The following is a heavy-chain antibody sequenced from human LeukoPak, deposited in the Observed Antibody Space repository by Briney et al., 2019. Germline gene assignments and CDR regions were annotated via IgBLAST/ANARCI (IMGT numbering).Heavy chain of an antibody. Sequence: PSETLSLTCTVSGGSISSYYWSWIRQPPGKGLEWIGYINDSGSTNSNPSLKSRVTMSVDTSKNQFPLKLSSVTAADTGVYYCTRRGRNNWGEGNDYWGQGTLVTVSS. CDR1: GGSISSYY. CDR3: TRRGRNNWGEGNDY. D-gene: IGHD1-1*01. V-gene: IGHV4-59*08. J-gene: IGHJ4*02. CDR2: INDSGST.